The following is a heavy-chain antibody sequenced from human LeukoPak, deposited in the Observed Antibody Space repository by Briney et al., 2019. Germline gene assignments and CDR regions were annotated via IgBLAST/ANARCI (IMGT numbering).Heavy chain of an antibody. CDR3: ARRGYYDSSGYDY. J-gene: IGHJ4*02. D-gene: IGHD3-22*01. V-gene: IGHV3-21*01. Sequence: GGSLRLSCAASGFTFSNYAMNWVRQAPGKGLEWVSSISASSTDIYYADSVKGRFTISRDNAKNSLYLQINSLRAEDTAIYYCARRGYYDSSGYDYWGQGTLVTVSS. CDR1: GFTFSNYA. CDR2: ISASSTDI.